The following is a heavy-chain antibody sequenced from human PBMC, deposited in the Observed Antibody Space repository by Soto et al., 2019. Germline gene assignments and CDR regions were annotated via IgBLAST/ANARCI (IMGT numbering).Heavy chain of an antibody. V-gene: IGHV1-3*05. J-gene: IGHJ4*02. CDR3: ARSIVVVTALDY. CDR1: GYTFTSYA. CDR2: INAGNGNT. D-gene: IGHD2-21*02. Sequence: QVQLVQSGAEEKKPGASVKVSCKASGYTFTSYAMHWVRQAPGQRLEWMGWINAGNGNTKYSQKFQGRVTITRDTSASTGYMELSSPRSEDTAVYYCARSIVVVTALDYWGQGTLVTVSS.